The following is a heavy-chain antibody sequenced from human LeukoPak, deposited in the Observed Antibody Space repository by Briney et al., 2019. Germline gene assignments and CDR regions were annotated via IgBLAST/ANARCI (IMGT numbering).Heavy chain of an antibody. D-gene: IGHD3-3*02. Sequence: ASVKVSCKVSGYTLTELSMHWERQAPGKGLEWMGGFDPEDGETTYAQKFQGRVTMTEDTSTDIAYMELSSLRSEDTAVYYCATDKETQLALDYWGQGTLVTVSS. CDR1: GYTLTELS. V-gene: IGHV1-24*01. CDR2: FDPEDGET. CDR3: ATDKETQLALDY. J-gene: IGHJ4*02.